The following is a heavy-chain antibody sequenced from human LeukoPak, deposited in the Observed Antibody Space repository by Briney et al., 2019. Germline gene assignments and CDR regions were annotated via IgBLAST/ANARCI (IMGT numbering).Heavy chain of an antibody. CDR1: GASISNGGYS. J-gene: IGHJ4*02. CDR3: ARVGGNGGLFDY. D-gene: IGHD3-16*01. CDR2: IYYSGSA. V-gene: IGHV4-30-2*01. Sequence: SETLSLTCTVSGASISNGGYSWTWIRQPPGKGLEWIGYIYYSGSAYYNPSLKSRVTISVDRSKNQFSLKLSSVTAADTAVYYCARVGGNGGLFDYWGQGTLVTVSS.